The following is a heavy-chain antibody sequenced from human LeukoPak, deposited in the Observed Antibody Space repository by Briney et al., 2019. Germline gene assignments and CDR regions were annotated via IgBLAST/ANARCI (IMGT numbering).Heavy chain of an antibody. V-gene: IGHV3-23*01. D-gene: IGHD6-13*01. CDR2: ISGSDGNT. J-gene: IGHJ4*02. CDR1: GFTFSSYA. Sequence: PGRSLRLSCAASGFTFSSYAMSWVRQAPGKGLEWVSTISGSDGNTYYADSVKGRFTISRDNSKNTLYLQMNSLRAEDTAVYYCAKSSHSSSWSNFDYWGQGTLVTVSS. CDR3: AKSSHSSSWSNFDY.